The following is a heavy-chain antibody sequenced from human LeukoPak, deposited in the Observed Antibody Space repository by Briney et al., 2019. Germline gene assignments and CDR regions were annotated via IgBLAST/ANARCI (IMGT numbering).Heavy chain of an antibody. V-gene: IGHV4-30-4*02. CDR1: GGSISSGDYY. CDR2: IHYSGGT. CDR3: ARVGGYSSSRSAFDI. J-gene: IGHJ3*02. Sequence: SETLSLTCTVSGGSISSGDYYWSWIRQPPGKGLEWIGYIHYSGGTHYNPSLKSRVTISEDTSKNQFSLKLSSVTAADTAVYYCARVGGYSSSRSAFDIWGQGTMVTVSS. D-gene: IGHD6-13*01.